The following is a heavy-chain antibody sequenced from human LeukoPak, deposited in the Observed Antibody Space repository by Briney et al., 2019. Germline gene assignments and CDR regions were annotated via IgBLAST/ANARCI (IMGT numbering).Heavy chain of an antibody. CDR2: INPDGGST. CDR1: GYTFSSYY. J-gene: IGHJ6*02. V-gene: IGHV1-46*01. CDR3: ARGGIVVVTGGYYYGMDV. Sequence: APVKVSCKASGYTFSSYYMHWVRQAPGQGLEWMGIINPDGGSTRYAQMFQGRVTMTSDTSTSTVYMEVSSLRSEDTAVYYCARGGIVVVTGGYYYGMDVWGQGTTVTVTS. D-gene: IGHD3-22*01.